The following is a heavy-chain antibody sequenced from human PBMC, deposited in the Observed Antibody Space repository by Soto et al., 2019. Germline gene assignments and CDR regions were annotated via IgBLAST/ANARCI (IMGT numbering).Heavy chain of an antibody. J-gene: IGHJ6*03. Sequence: SETLSLTCTVSGGSLSSYYWSWIRQPPGKGLEWIGYIYYSGSTNYYNPSLKSRVTISVDTSKNQFSLKLSSVTAADTAVYYCARAPVHTHPGFYVFSYMDVWGKGTTVTVSS. CDR2: IYYSGST. D-gene: IGHD2-15*01. V-gene: IGHV4-59*01. CDR3: ARAPVHTHPGFYVFSYMDV. CDR1: GGSLSSYY.